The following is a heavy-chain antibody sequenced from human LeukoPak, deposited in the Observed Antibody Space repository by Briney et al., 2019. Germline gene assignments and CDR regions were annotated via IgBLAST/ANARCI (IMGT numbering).Heavy chain of an antibody. Sequence: SETLSLTCTVSGGSISSYYWSWIRQPPGKGLEWIGYIYYSGSTNYNPSLKSRVTISVDTSKNQFSLKLSSVTAADTAVYYCARGVGSSGWYYYYGMDVWGQGTTVTVSS. J-gene: IGHJ6*02. CDR2: IYYSGST. V-gene: IGHV4-59*01. D-gene: IGHD6-19*01. CDR3: ARGVGSSGWYYYYGMDV. CDR1: GGSISSYY.